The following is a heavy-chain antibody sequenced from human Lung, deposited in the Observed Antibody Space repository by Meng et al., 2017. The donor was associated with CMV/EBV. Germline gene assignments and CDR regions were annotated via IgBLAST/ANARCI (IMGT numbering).Heavy chain of an antibody. CDR2: ISASSSYI. Sequence: FRFSSYSINWVRQAPGKGLEWVSSISASSSYIFYSDSVKGRFTISRDNAKNSLYLQMNSLRPEDTAVYYCARVGYCTTTNCYGDYFDYWGQGTLVTVSS. J-gene: IGHJ4*02. V-gene: IGHV3-21*01. D-gene: IGHD2-2*03. CDR3: ARVGYCTTTNCYGDYFDY. CDR1: FRFSSYS.